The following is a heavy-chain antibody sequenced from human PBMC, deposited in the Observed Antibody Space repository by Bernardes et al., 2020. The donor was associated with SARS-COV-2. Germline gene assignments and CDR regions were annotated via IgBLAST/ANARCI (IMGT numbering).Heavy chain of an antibody. CDR1: GFTFSSSA. CDR2: ISGSGGKT. Sequence: GGALRSSCAASGFTFSSSAMSWVRQAPGTGLAWVSSISGSGGKTYYADSVKGRFTISRDNSKNTLYLQMNSLRAEDTAVYYCAKDPYRGNHVDTAMVTSFDYWGQGTLVTGSS. V-gene: IGHV3-23*01. J-gene: IGHJ4*02. CDR3: AKDPYRGNHVDTAMVTSFDY. D-gene: IGHD5-18*01.